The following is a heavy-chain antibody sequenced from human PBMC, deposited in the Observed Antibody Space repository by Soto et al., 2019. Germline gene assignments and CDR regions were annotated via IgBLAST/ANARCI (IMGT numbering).Heavy chain of an antibody. Sequence: PGGSLRLSCAASGFTFFSYAMTWVRQAPGKGLEWVSATSVSGATTYYADSVKGRFTISRDNSKNTLYLQMNSLRAEDTAVYYCAKGADEGSGSYPNWFDPWGQGTMVTVSS. CDR3: AKGADEGSGSYPNWFDP. J-gene: IGHJ5*02. CDR1: GFTFFSYA. D-gene: IGHD3-10*01. V-gene: IGHV3-23*01. CDR2: TSVSGATT.